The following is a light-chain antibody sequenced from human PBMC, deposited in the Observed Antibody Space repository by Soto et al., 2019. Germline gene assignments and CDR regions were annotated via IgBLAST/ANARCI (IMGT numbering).Light chain of an antibody. V-gene: IGKV3-15*01. Sequence: EIVMXQSPATLSLSPGERATLSCRASQSVSSNLAWYQQKPGQAPRLLIYGASTRATGIPARFSGSGSGTEFTLTINSLQSEDFAVYYCQQYSNWPKTFGQGTKVEI. J-gene: IGKJ1*01. CDR2: GAS. CDR1: QSVSSN. CDR3: QQYSNWPKT.